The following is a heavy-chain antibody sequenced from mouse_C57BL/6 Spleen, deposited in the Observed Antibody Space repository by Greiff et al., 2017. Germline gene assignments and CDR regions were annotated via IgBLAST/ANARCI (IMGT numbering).Heavy chain of an antibody. CDR1: GYTFTDYN. J-gene: IGHJ3*01. CDR2: INPNNGGT. CDR3: ARGGYDGSLAY. Sequence: DVQLQESGPELVKPGASVKMSCKASGYTFTDYNMHWVKQSHGKSLEWIGYINPNNGGTSYNQKFKGKATLTVNKSSSTAYMELRSLTSEDSAVYYCARGGYDGSLAYWGQGTLVTVSA. D-gene: IGHD2-3*01. V-gene: IGHV1-22*01.